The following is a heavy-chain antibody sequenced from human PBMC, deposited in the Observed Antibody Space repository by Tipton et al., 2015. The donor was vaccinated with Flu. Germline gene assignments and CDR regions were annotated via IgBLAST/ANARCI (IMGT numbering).Heavy chain of an antibody. J-gene: IGHJ3*01. CDR1: GFTFSSHA. CDR2: IKRGGGST. V-gene: IGHV3-23*01. CDR3: AREGSTLDAFDA. Sequence: SLRLSCAASGFTFSSHAMSWVRQAPGKGLEWVSGIKRGGGSTYYADSVKGRFTISRDNSKNTLYLQMDSLRAEDTAVYYCAREGSTLDAFDAWGQGTMVTVSS. D-gene: IGHD2-15*01.